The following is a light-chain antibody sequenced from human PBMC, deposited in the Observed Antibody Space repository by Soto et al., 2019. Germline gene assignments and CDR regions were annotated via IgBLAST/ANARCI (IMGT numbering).Light chain of an antibody. CDR2: DVS. CDR3: SSYTSSSTLYVI. CDR1: SSDVGGYNY. V-gene: IGLV2-14*01. J-gene: IGLJ2*01. Sequence: QSALTQPASVSGSPGQSITISCTGTSSDVGGYNYVSWYQQHPGKAPKLMIYDVSYRPSGVSNRFSGSKSGNTASLTISGLQAEDEADYYCSSYTSSSTLYVIFGGGTKLTVL.